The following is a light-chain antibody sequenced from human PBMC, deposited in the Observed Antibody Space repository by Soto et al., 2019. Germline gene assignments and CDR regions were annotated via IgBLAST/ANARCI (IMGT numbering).Light chain of an antibody. V-gene: IGLV2-23*02. CDR3: CSYSGSSTVV. Sequence: QSVLTQPASVSGSPGQSITISCTGTSSDVGSYNHVSWYQQHPGKAPKLMIYEVSQRPSGVSNRFSGSKSGNTASLTISGLQAEDEADYYCCSYSGSSTVVFGGGTKLTVL. J-gene: IGLJ2*01. CDR2: EVS. CDR1: SSDVGSYNH.